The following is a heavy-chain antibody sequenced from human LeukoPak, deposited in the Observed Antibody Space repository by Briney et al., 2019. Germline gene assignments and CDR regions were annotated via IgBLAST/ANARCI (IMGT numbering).Heavy chain of an antibody. CDR1: GYTFSGYY. V-gene: IGHV1-2*02. CDR2: MNPKSGDT. CDR3: ARDPGRVAGTFDF. D-gene: IGHD6-19*01. Sequence: ASVKVSCKASGYTFSGYYMHWVRQAPGQGLEWMGWMNPKSGDTNYAQKFQGRVIMTRDTSISIAYMELSRLTSDDTAVYYCARDPGRVAGTFDFWGQGTLVTVSS. J-gene: IGHJ4*02.